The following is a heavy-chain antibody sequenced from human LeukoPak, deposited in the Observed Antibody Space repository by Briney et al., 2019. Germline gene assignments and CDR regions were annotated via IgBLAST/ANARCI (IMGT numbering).Heavy chain of an antibody. D-gene: IGHD3-22*01. Sequence: GGSLRLSCAASGFTFSNAWMSWVRQAPGKGLEWVSVIYSGGSTYYADSVKGRFTISRDNSRNTMYLQMNSLRAEDTAVYYCARRATANSGYHFDHWGQGTLVTVSS. CDR3: ARRATANSGYHFDH. CDR1: GFTFSNAW. V-gene: IGHV3-66*01. CDR2: IYSGGST. J-gene: IGHJ4*02.